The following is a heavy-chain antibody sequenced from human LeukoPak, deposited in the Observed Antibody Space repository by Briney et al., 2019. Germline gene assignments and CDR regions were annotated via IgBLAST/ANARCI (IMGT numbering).Heavy chain of an antibody. V-gene: IGHV3-53*01. J-gene: IGHJ4*02. Sequence: PGGSLRLSCAASGFNVSDNYMSWVRQAPGKGLEWVSALYSGGSTYYADSAKGRFTISRDNSENTLYLQMNSLRVEDTAVYYCARDISAWYYFDYWGQGTLVTVSS. D-gene: IGHD6-19*01. CDR1: GFNVSDNY. CDR3: ARDISAWYYFDY. CDR2: LYSGGST.